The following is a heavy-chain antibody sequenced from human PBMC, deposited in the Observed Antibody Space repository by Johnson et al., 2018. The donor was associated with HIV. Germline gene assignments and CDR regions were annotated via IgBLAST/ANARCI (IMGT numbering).Heavy chain of an antibody. CDR2: ISGSGGST. D-gene: IGHD5-12*01. J-gene: IGHJ3*02. Sequence: VQLVESGGGVVQPGRSLRLSCAASGFTFSSYAMHWVRQAPGKGLEWVAAISGSGGSTYYADSVKGRFTISRDNSRNTLHLQMNSLRAEDTAVFYCAKIVATSDDVFDIWGQGTMVTVSS. CDR1: GFTFSSYA. CDR3: AKIVATSDDVFDI. V-gene: IGHV3-NL1*01.